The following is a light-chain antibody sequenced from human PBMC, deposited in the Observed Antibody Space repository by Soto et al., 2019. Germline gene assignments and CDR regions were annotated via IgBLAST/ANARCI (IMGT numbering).Light chain of an antibody. J-gene: IGKJ4*01. CDR2: DAS. CDR1: QSVSGY. CDR3: QQRSNWPST. Sequence: EIVLTQSPATLSLSPGERATLSCRASQSVSGYLAWYQQKPGQAPRRLMYDASNRATGIPARFSGSGSGTDFTLNIRGLEPEDFAFYYCQQRSNWPSTFGGGTKVEIK. V-gene: IGKV3-11*01.